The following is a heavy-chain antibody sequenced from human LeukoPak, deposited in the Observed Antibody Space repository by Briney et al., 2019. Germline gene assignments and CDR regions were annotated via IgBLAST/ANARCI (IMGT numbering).Heavy chain of an antibody. V-gene: IGHV1-2*06. D-gene: IGHD6-19*01. CDR2: INPNGGGT. CDR3: ARAQGSGWGYNWFDP. CDR1: GYTFTGYY. Sequence: ASVKVSCKASGYTFTGYYMHWVRQAPGQGLEWMGRINPNGGGTNYAQKFQGRVTMTRDTSISTAYMELSRLRPDDTAVYYCARAQGSGWGYNWFDPWGQGTPVTVSS. J-gene: IGHJ5*02.